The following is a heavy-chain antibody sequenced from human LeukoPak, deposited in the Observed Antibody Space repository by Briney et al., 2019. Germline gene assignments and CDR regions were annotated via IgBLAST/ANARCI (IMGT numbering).Heavy chain of an antibody. J-gene: IGHJ4*02. Sequence: SETLSLTCAVSGGSISSRNWWSWVRQPPGKGLEWIGEIYHSGSTNYNPSLKTRVTISVDKSKNQFSLKLSSVTAADTAVYFCARGFRGPNLDHWGQGTLVTVSS. CDR3: ARGFRGPNLDH. V-gene: IGHV4-4*02. CDR1: GGSISSRNW. CDR2: IYHSGST. D-gene: IGHD3-10*01.